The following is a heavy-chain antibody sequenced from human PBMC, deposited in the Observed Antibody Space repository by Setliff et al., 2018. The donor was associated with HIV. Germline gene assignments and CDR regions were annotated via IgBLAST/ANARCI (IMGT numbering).Heavy chain of an antibody. CDR2: IYHSGTT. Sequence: PSETLSLTCTVSGYPISSGYYWGWIRQPPGKGLEWIGSIYHSGTTYYNPSLKSRVTISVDTSKNQFSLKLSSATAADTAVYYCARGDGYRGNDAYYDSGMDVWGQGITVTVSS. D-gene: IGHD5-12*01. CDR1: GYPISSGYY. CDR3: ARGDGYRGNDAYYDSGMDV. V-gene: IGHV4-38-2*02. J-gene: IGHJ6*02.